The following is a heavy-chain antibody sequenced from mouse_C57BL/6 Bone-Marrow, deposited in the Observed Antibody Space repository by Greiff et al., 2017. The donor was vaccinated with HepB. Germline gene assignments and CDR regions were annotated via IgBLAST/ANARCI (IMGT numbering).Heavy chain of an antibody. CDR3: AREAT. CDR2: IDPSDSYT. CDR1: GYTFTSYW. V-gene: IGHV1-69*01. Sequence: QVQLQQPGAELVMPGASVKLSCKASGYTFTSYWMHWVKQRPGQGLEWIGEIDPSDSYTNYNQKFKGKSTVTVDKSSSTAYMQLSSLTSEDSAVYYCAREATWGQGTLVTVSA. J-gene: IGHJ3*02.